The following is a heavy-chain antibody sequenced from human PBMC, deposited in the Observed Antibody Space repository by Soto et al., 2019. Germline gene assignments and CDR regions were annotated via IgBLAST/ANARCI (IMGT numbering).Heavy chain of an antibody. D-gene: IGHD2-8*01. V-gene: IGHV4-59*01. J-gene: IGHJ4*02. CDR3: ARYNSYAIDY. Sequence: SETLSLTWTVSGTSISSYYWSWIRQPPGKGLEWIANIHYSGTTNYNPSRASRVTLSVDTSKNQFSLKMTSVTAADRAMYFCARYNSYAIDYWGRGTLVTVSS. CDR2: IHYSGTT. CDR1: GTSISSYY.